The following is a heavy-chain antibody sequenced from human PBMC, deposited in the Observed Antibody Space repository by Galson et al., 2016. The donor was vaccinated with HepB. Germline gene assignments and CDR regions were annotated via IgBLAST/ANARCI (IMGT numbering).Heavy chain of an antibody. CDR2: INPNSGGT. Sequence: QSGAEVKKPGESLKISCKASGYTFTGYYMHWVRQAPGQGLEWMGWINPNSGGTNYAQKFQGRVTMTRDTSISTAYMELSRLRSEDTAVYYCASYKWFGELADDYWGQGTLVTVSS. D-gene: IGHD3-10*01. J-gene: IGHJ4*02. CDR3: ASYKWFGELADDY. CDR1: GYTFTGYY. V-gene: IGHV1-2*02.